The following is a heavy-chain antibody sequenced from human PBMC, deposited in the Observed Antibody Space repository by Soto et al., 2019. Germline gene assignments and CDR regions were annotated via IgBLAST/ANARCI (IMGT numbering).Heavy chain of an antibody. CDR2: ISGSGVST. Sequence: PGGSLRRSCAVSGFTFKDFAMSWVRLAPGRGLEWVSGISGSGVSTYYAASVKGRFTISRDNSKITVYLQMNSLRDEDTAIYYCARDRTFNFYYGMDVWGQGTTVTVSS. J-gene: IGHJ6*02. CDR1: GFTFKDFA. V-gene: IGHV3-23*01. CDR3: ARDRTFNFYYGMDV.